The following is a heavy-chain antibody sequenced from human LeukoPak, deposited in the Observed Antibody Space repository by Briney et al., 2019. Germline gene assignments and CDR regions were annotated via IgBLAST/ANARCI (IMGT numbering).Heavy chain of an antibody. Sequence: GGSLRLSCAASGFTFSSYSMNWVRQAPGEGLGWVSSISSSSSYIYYADSVKGRFTISRDNAKNSLYLQMNSLRAEDTAVYYCARENYGSGSYEGYFDYWGQGTLVTVSS. CDR1: GFTFSSYS. J-gene: IGHJ4*02. D-gene: IGHD3-10*01. CDR3: ARENYGSGSYEGYFDY. V-gene: IGHV3-21*01. CDR2: ISSSSSYI.